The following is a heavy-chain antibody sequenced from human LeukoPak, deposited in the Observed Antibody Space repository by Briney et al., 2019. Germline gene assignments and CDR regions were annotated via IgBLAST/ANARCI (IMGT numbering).Heavy chain of an antibody. D-gene: IGHD1-7*01. CDR3: ARDLRELNDYLDY. V-gene: IGHV1-2*02. CDR1: GYTFTGYY. CDR2: MNPDSGGT. J-gene: IGHJ4*02. Sequence: ASVKVSCKASGYTFTGYYMHWVRQAHGQGLEWMGSMNPDSGGTNYAQKFQGRVTMTRDTSISTAYMELSRLRSDDTAVYYCARDLRELNDYLDYWGQEALVTVSS.